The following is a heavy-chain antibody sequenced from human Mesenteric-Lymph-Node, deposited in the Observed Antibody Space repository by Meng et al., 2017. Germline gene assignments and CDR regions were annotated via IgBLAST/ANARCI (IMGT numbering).Heavy chain of an antibody. CDR3: ARQYSGSYHSAFQH. Sequence: GESLKISCKGSGYSFATYWIGWVRQMPGKGLEWMGIIYPGDSDTRYSPSFQGQVTISADKSISTAYLQWSSLKASDSAMYYCARQYSGSYHSAFQHWGQGTLVTVSS. D-gene: IGHD1-26*01. V-gene: IGHV5-51*01. J-gene: IGHJ1*01. CDR1: GYSFATYW. CDR2: IYPGDSDT.